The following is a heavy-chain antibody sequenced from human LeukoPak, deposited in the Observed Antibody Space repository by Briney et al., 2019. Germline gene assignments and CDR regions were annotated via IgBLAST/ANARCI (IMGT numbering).Heavy chain of an antibody. V-gene: IGHV4-59*08. Sequence: SETLSLTCSVSGGSISHYSWSWIRQPPGKGLEWIGYIDYGGSSSYNPSLKSRVTISLDTSKNQFSLRLSSVTAADTAVYYCARDDYYGMDVWGQGTTATVSS. CDR2: IDYGGSS. J-gene: IGHJ6*02. CDR3: ARDDYYGMDV. CDR1: GGSISHYS.